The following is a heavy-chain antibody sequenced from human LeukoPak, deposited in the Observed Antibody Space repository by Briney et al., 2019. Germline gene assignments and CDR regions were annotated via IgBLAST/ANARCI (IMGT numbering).Heavy chain of an antibody. D-gene: IGHD2-21*02. CDR2: INPNCGGT. V-gene: IGHV1-2*02. CDR1: GYTFTGYY. J-gene: IGHJ4*02. CDR3: ARARIVVVTAILGY. Sequence: ASVKVSCKASGYTFTGYYVHCVRQAPGQGLEWMGWINPNCGGTNYAQKFQGRVTMTRDTSISTAYMELSRLRSDDTAVYYCARARIVVVTAILGYWGQGTLVTVSS.